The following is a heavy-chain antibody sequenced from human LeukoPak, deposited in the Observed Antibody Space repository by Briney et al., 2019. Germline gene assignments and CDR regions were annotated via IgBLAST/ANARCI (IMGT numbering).Heavy chain of an antibody. CDR1: GGSFSDYY. J-gene: IGHJ4*02. CDR3: ARGSTFYYGLGSYYYNY. CDR2: INHSGSA. V-gene: IGHV4-34*01. D-gene: IGHD3-10*01. Sequence: SETLSLTCAVYGGSFSDYYWSWIRQPPGKGLEWIGEINHSGSANYNPSLKGRVTISVDTSKNQFSLKLSSVTAADTAVYYCARGSTFYYGLGSYYYNYWGQGTLVTVSS.